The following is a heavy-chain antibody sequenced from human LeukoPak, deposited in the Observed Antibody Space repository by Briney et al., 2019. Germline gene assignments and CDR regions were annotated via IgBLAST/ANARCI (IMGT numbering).Heavy chain of an antibody. CDR3: ARLEYSSGWYPGYGAFDI. J-gene: IGHJ3*02. Sequence: SQTLSLTCTVSGGSISSGSYYWSWIRQPAGKGLEWIGRIYTSGSTNYNPPLKSRVTISVDTSKNQFSLKLSSVTAADTAVYYCARLEYSSGWYPGYGAFDIWGQGTMVTVSS. D-gene: IGHD6-19*01. CDR2: IYTSGST. CDR1: GGSISSGSYY. V-gene: IGHV4-61*02.